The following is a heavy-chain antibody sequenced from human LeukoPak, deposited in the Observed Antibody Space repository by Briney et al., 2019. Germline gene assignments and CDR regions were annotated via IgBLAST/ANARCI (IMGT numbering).Heavy chain of an antibody. CDR1: GFTVSTNS. J-gene: IGHJ3*02. CDR2: IYSDNT. CDR3: TTILYGDYGTFDI. D-gene: IGHD4-17*01. Sequence: PGGSLRLSCTVSGFTVSTNSMSWVRQAPGKGLEWVSFIYSDNTHYSDSVKGRFTISRDNSKNTLYLQMNSLRAEDTAVYYCTTILYGDYGTFDIWGQGTMVTVSS. V-gene: IGHV3-53*01.